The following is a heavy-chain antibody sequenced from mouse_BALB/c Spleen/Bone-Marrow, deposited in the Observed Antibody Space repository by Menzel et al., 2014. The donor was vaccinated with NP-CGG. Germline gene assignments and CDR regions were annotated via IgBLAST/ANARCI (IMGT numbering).Heavy chain of an antibody. J-gene: IGHJ3*01. CDR2: ISGGGSYT. Sequence: EVKVVESGGGLVKSGGSLKLSCAASGFTFNSYGMSWVRQTPEKRLEWVATISGGGSYTFYPDSVKGRFTISRDYAKNNLYLQLSSLRSEDTALYYCARHAYYDQTEVSFVYWGQGTLVTVSA. D-gene: IGHD2-4*01. CDR1: GFTFNSYG. CDR3: ARHAYYDQTEVSFVY. V-gene: IGHV5-9-2*01.